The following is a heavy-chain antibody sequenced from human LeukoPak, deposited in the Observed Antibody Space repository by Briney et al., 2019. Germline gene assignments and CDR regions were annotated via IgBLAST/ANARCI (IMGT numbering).Heavy chain of an antibody. CDR1: GGTFSSYA. Sequence: ASVKVSCKASGGTFSSYAISWVRQAPGQGLEWMGGIIPICGTANYAQKFQGRVTITADKSTSTAYMELSSLRSEDTAVYYCATPWGDYAGAFDIWGQGTMVTVSS. J-gene: IGHJ3*02. D-gene: IGHD4-17*01. V-gene: IGHV1-69*06. CDR2: IIPICGTA. CDR3: ATPWGDYAGAFDI.